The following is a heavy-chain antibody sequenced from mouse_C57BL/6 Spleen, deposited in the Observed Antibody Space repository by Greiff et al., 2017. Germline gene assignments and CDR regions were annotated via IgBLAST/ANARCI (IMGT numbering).Heavy chain of an antibody. V-gene: IGHV1-82*01. Sequence: QVQLKESGPELVKPGASVKISCKASGYAFSSSWMNWVKQRPGKGLEWIGRIYPGDGDTNYNGKFKGKATLTADKSSSTAYMQLSSLTSEDSAVYFCARERGITTVVADYYAMDYWGQGTSVTVSS. CDR2: IYPGDGDT. J-gene: IGHJ4*01. CDR1: GYAFSSSW. D-gene: IGHD1-1*01. CDR3: ARERGITTVVADYYAMDY.